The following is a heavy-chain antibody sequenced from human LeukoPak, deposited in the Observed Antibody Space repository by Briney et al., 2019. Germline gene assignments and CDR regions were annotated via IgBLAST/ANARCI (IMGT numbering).Heavy chain of an antibody. CDR2: IDWDDDK. CDR1: GFSLSTSRMC. D-gene: IGHD1-7*01. V-gene: IGHV2-70*11. Sequence: ESGPTLGNPXQTLTLTCTFSGFSLSTSRMCVSWIRQPPGKALEWLARIDWDDDKYYSTSLTTRLTISKDTSKNQVVLTMTNMDPVDTATYYCARGELELPDYWGQGTLVTVSS. CDR3: ARGELELPDY. J-gene: IGHJ4*02.